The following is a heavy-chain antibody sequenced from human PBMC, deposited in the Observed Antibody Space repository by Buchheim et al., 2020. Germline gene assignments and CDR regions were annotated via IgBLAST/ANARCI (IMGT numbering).Heavy chain of an antibody. D-gene: IGHD3-9*01. CDR1: GFTFTTYS. CDR2: ISSSSRTI. J-gene: IGHJ4*02. V-gene: IGHV3-48*01. CDR3: ARQDYDLLTGSGSFDY. Sequence: EVQLAESGGGWVQPGGSLRLSCAASGFTFTTYSMNWVRQAPGKGLEWVSYISSSSRTIHYADSVKGRFTISRDNAKNSLYLQMSSLRVEDTAVYYCARQDYDLLTGSGSFDYWAQGTL.